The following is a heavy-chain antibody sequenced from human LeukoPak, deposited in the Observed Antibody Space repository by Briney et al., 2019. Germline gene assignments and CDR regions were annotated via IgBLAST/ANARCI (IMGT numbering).Heavy chain of an antibody. V-gene: IGHV3-48*03. CDR1: GFTFSTYE. CDR3: ARQAAFLGNWFDP. D-gene: IGHD3-3*02. Sequence: PGGSLRLSCAASGFTFSTYEMNWVRQAPGKGLEWVAYISASGASIYYADPVKGRFTISRDNAKNSLYLQMNSLRAEDTAVYYCARQAAFLGNWFDPWGQGTLVTVSS. CDR2: ISASGASI. J-gene: IGHJ5*02.